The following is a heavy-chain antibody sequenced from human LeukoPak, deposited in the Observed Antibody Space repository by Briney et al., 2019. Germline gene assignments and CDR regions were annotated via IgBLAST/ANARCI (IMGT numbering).Heavy chain of an antibody. CDR2: VNPSGGST. D-gene: IGHD1-26*01. V-gene: IGHV1-46*01. Sequence: ASVKVSCKASGYTFTSYYMHWVRQAPGPGLEWMGIVNPSGGSTSYAQKFQGRVTMTRDTSTSTVYMERGSLRSEDTAVYYCARAGSYSRYFDYWGQGTLVTVSS. CDR3: ARAGSYSRYFDY. CDR1: GYTFTSYY. J-gene: IGHJ4*02.